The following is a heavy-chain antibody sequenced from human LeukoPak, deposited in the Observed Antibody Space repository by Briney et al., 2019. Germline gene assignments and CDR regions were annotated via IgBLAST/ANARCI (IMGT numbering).Heavy chain of an antibody. CDR1: GGSISSGGYY. V-gene: IGHV4-30-2*01. CDR2: IYHSGST. D-gene: IGHD1-1*01. Sequence: PSETLSLTCTVSGGSISSGGYYWSWIRQPPGKGLKWIGYIYHSGSTYYNPSLKSRVTISVDRSKNQFSLKLSSVTAADTAVYYCARGWHGTTYSLDYWGQGTLVTVSS. CDR3: ARGWHGTTYSLDY. J-gene: IGHJ4*02.